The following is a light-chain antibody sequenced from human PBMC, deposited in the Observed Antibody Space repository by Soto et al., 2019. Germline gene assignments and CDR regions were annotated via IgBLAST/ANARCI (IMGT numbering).Light chain of an antibody. CDR1: QNINNY. Sequence: EIVLTQSPAILSLSPGERATLSCRAGQNINNYLAWYQQKPGQAPRLLIYAASNRATDIPARFSGSGSGTDFTLTISSLEPEDFAVYYCQQRTIWPLTFGGGTKVEIK. J-gene: IGKJ4*01. CDR2: AAS. V-gene: IGKV3-11*01. CDR3: QQRTIWPLT.